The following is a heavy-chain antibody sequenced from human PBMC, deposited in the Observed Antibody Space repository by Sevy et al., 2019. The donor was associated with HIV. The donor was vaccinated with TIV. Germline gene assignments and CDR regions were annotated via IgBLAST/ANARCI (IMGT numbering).Heavy chain of an antibody. CDR3: ARGDCSGGSCYSSWFDP. J-gene: IGHJ5*02. Sequence: SETLSLTCTVSGGSISSYYWSWIRQPPGKGLEWIGYIYCSGSTNYNPSLKSRVTISVDTSKNQFSLKLSSVTAADTAVYYCARGDCSGGSCYSSWFDPWGQGTLVTVSS. CDR2: IYCSGST. CDR1: GGSISSYY. V-gene: IGHV4-59*01. D-gene: IGHD2-15*01.